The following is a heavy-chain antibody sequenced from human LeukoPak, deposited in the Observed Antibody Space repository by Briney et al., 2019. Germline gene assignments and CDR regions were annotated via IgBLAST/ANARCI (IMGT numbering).Heavy chain of an antibody. CDR2: ISHSGNTR. J-gene: IGHJ4*02. CDR1: GFTFSSYE. D-gene: IGHD4-17*01. Sequence: GGSLRLSCVASGFTFSSYEMKWVRQGPGKGLEWFSYISHSGNTRYYADSVKGRFTISRDNAKNSLYLQMNSLRAEDTGIYYCARDDNGDYVDYWGQGALVTVSS. V-gene: IGHV3-48*03. CDR3: ARDDNGDYVDY.